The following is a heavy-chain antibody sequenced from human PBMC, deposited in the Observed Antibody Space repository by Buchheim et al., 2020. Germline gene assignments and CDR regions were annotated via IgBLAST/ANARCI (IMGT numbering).Heavy chain of an antibody. J-gene: IGHJ4*02. Sequence: EVQLVQSGAEVKKPGESLRISCKGFGYTFTSHWISWVRQMPGKGLEWMGRIDPDDSYTNYSPSFQGHVTIQDAKSISTGSPHWRSLKASDTAMYYCARQDCSSGVCYFFDHWGQGTL. D-gene: IGHD2-8*01. CDR1: GYTFTSHW. CDR2: IDPDDSYT. CDR3: ARQDCSSGVCYFFDH. V-gene: IGHV5-10-1*03.